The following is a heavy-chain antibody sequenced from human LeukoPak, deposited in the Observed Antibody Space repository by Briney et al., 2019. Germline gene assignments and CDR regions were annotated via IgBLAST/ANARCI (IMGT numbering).Heavy chain of an antibody. Sequence: TGGSLRLSCAASGFTFSSYAMSWVRQAPGKGLEWVSAISGSGGSTYYADSVKGRFTISRDNSKNTLYLQMNSLRAEDTAVYYCAKYSWDYYYYMDVWGKGTTVTVSS. V-gene: IGHV3-23*01. CDR2: ISGSGGST. CDR1: GFTFSSYA. CDR3: AKYSWDYYYYMDV. D-gene: IGHD5-18*01. J-gene: IGHJ6*03.